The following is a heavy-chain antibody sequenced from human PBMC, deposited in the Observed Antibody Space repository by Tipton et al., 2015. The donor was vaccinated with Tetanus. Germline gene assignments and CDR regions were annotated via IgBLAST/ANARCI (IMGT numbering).Heavy chain of an antibody. D-gene: IGHD6-19*01. CDR2: IKQDGTEK. CDR3: AKAAVAGTVSRFDY. J-gene: IGHJ4*02. Sequence: SLRLSCAASGFTLSSSWMSWVRQAPGKGLEWVANIKQDGTEKSYVDSVKGRFTISRDNAKNSLYLQMNSLRAEDTAVYYCAKAAVAGTVSRFDYWGQGTLVTVSS. V-gene: IGHV3-7*03. CDR1: GFTLSSSW.